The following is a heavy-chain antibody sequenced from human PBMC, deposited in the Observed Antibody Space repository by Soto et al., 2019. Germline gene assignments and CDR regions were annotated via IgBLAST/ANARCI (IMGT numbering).Heavy chain of an antibody. D-gene: IGHD3-3*01. V-gene: IGHV1-58*01. CDR2: IVVGSGNT. Sequence: ASVKVSCKASGFTFTSSAVQWVRQARGQRLEWIGWIVVGSGNTNYAQKFQERVTITRDMSTSTAYMELSSLRSEDTAVYYCAAAARSTYYDFWSGYSGYYGMDVWGQGTTVTVSS. CDR1: GFTFTSSA. CDR3: AAAARSTYYDFWSGYSGYYGMDV. J-gene: IGHJ6*02.